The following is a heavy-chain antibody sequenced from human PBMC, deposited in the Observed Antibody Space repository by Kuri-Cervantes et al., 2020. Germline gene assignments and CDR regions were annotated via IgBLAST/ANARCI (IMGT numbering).Heavy chain of an antibody. Sequence: SETLSLTCTVSGGSISSSSYYWSWIRQPPGKGLEWIGSIYYSGSTYYNPSLKSRVTLSLDTSQNHFSLKLTSVTAADTAVYYCTRVRIGTVRGVSPPFDPWGQGSLVTVSS. D-gene: IGHD3-10*01. CDR1: GGSISSSSYY. CDR2: IYYSGST. J-gene: IGHJ5*02. V-gene: IGHV4-39*02. CDR3: TRVRIGTVRGVSPPFDP.